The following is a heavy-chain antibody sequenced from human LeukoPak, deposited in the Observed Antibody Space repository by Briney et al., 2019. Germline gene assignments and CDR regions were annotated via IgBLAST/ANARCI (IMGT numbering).Heavy chain of an antibody. CDR3: AKGISGSFFGS. CDR2: ISGSDDTT. Sequence: PGGSLRLSCAASGFTFSSSGVSWVRQAPGKGLEWVSSISGSDDTTYYADSVRGRFTISRDHSKNTLFLQMSSLRAEDTAVYYCAKGISGSFFGSWGQGTLVTVSS. D-gene: IGHD3-10*01. V-gene: IGHV3-23*01. CDR1: GFTFSSSG. J-gene: IGHJ4*02.